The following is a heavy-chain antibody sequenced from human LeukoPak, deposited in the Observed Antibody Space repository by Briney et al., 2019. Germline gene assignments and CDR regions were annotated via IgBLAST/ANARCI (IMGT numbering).Heavy chain of an antibody. J-gene: IGHJ4*02. D-gene: IGHD6-13*01. CDR2: IYYTGST. CDR3: ARSGGYSSSWSL. Sequence: PSETLSLTCTVSGGSISTYYWNWIRQPPGKGLEWIGNIYYTGSTNYNPSLKSRVTISVDTSKNQFSLKLSSVTAADTAVYYCARSGGYSSSWSLWGQGTLVTISS. CDR1: GGSISTYY. V-gene: IGHV4-59*01.